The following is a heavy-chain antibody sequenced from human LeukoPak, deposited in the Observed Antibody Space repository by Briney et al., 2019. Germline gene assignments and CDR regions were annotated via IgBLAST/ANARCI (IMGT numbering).Heavy chain of an antibody. Sequence: PGGSLRLSCAASGFTFSSYAMSWVRQAPGKGLEWVSAISGSGCSTYYADSVRGRFTISRDNSKNTLYLQMNSLRAEDTAVYYCAKAPTYYDFWSEIWGQGTMVTVSS. CDR1: GFTFSSYA. D-gene: IGHD3-3*01. J-gene: IGHJ3*02. V-gene: IGHV3-23*01. CDR3: AKAPTYYDFWSEI. CDR2: ISGSGCST.